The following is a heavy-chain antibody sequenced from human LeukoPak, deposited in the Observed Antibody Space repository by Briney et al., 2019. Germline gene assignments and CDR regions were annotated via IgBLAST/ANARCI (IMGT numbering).Heavy chain of an antibody. CDR3: ASTSSILSSGWPRCDY. V-gene: IGHV1-69*13. Sequence: ASVKVSCDASEGTFSSYAISWVRQAPGQGLEWMGGIIPIFGTANYAQKFQGRVTITADESTSTAYMELSSLRSEDTAVYYCASTSSILSSGWPRCDYWGQGTLVTVSS. D-gene: IGHD6-19*01. J-gene: IGHJ4*02. CDR1: EGTFSSYA. CDR2: IIPIFGTA.